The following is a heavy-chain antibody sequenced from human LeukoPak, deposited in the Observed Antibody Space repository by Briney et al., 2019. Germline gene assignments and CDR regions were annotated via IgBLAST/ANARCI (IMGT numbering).Heavy chain of an antibody. CDR3: ARVGDYFFDY. CDR2: VDYRGGS. J-gene: IGHJ4*02. D-gene: IGHD2-21*02. V-gene: IGHV4-59*01. Sequence: SETLSLTCTVSTGSISTYYWSWIRRPPGKGLEFIGYVDYRGGSKHYPSLRSRVTMSVDTPKNQFSLKLTSVTAADTAVYYCARVGDYFFDYWGQGTLVTVSS. CDR1: TGSISTYY.